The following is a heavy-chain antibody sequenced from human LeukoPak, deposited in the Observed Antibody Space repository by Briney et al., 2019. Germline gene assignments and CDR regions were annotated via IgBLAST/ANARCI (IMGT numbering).Heavy chain of an antibody. Sequence: ASVKVSCKASGGTFSSYAISWVRQAPGQGLEWMGRIIPILGIANYAQKFQGRVTITADTSTGTAYMELHSLRSEDTAVYYCARSTEYYDSSGYLGDWFDPWGQGTLVTVSS. J-gene: IGHJ5*02. V-gene: IGHV1-69*04. CDR2: IIPILGIA. CDR1: GGTFSSYA. CDR3: ARSTEYYDSSGYLGDWFDP. D-gene: IGHD3-22*01.